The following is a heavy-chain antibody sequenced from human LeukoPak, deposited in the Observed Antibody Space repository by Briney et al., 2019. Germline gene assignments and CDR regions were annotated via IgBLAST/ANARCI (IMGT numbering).Heavy chain of an antibody. CDR3: ARDDYGGKGGFDP. V-gene: IGHV1-46*01. Sequence: ASVKVSCKASGYTFTSYYMHWVRQAPGQGLEWMGIINPSGGSTSYAQKFQGRVTMTRDMSTSTVYMELSSLRSEDTAVYYCARDDYGGKGGFDPWGQGTLVTVSS. CDR1: GYTFTSYY. CDR2: INPSGGST. J-gene: IGHJ5*02. D-gene: IGHD4-23*01.